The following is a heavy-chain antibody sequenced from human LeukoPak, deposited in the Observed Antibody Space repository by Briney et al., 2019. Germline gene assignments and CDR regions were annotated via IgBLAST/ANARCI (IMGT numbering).Heavy chain of an antibody. D-gene: IGHD3-10*01. CDR3: ARDTSDYFGSGTYGSDF. Sequence: PGGSLRLSCAASKFTFSNYGMHWVRQAPGKGLEWVAFIRYDGSNKYYADSVKGRFTISRDNSKNTLYLQMSSLRAEDTAVYYCARDTSDYFGSGTYGSDFWGQGALVTVSS. CDR2: IRYDGSNK. J-gene: IGHJ4*02. V-gene: IGHV3-30*02. CDR1: KFTFSNYG.